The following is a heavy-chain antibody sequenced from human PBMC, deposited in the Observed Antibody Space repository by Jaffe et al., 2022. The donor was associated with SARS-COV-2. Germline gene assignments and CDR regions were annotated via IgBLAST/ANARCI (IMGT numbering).Heavy chain of an antibody. CDR2: INAGNGNT. CDR1: GYTFTSYA. D-gene: IGHD3-10*01. Sequence: QVQLVQSGAEVKKPGASVKVSCKASGYTFTSYAMHWVRQAPGQRLEWMGWINAGNGNTKYSQKFQGRVTITRDTSASTAYMELSSLRSEDTAVYYCARDQGVRFRFGDIGGRFDPWGQGTLVTVSS. V-gene: IGHV1-3*01. J-gene: IGHJ5*02. CDR3: ARDQGVRFRFGDIGGRFDP.